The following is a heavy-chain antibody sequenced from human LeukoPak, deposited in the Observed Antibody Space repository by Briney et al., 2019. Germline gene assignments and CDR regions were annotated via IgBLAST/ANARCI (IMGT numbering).Heavy chain of an antibody. J-gene: IGHJ4*02. CDR1: GGTFSSYA. CDR3: ARGAVAGIFDY. V-gene: IGHV1-69*04. CDR2: IIPILGIA. D-gene: IGHD6-19*01. Sequence: GASVKVSCKASGGTFSSYAISWVRQAPGQGLEWMGRIIPILGIANYAQKFQGRVTITADKSTSTAYMELSSLRSEDTAVYYCARGAVAGIFDYWGQGTLVTVSS.